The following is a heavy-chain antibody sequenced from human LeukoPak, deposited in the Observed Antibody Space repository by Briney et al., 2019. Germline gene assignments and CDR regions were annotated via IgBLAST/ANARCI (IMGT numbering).Heavy chain of an antibody. D-gene: IGHD2-2*01. CDR2: IYGSAYKT. J-gene: IGHJ3*01. CDR3: AKDTGFCTANSCFYDALDV. V-gene: IGHV3-23*01. CDR1: GLAFNGSA. Sequence: GGSLRLSCVGSGLAFNGSAMSWVRQAPGKGLEWVSGIYGSAYKTHYADSVKGRFTISRDNSENTLYLQMNNLRADDTAMYYCAKDTGFCTANSCFYDALDVWGRGTMVTVSS.